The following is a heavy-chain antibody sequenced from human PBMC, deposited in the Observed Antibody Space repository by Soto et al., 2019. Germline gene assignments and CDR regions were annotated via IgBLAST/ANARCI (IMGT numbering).Heavy chain of an antibody. D-gene: IGHD6-19*01. CDR2: IKSKTDGGTT. J-gene: IGHJ4*02. CDR3: TTVVPIAVAGRGNASDY. Sequence: GGSLRLSFAASGFTFSNAWMSWVRQAPGKGLEWVGRIKSKTDGGTTDYAAPVKGRFTISRDDSKNTLYLQMNSLKTEDTAVYYCTTVVPIAVAGRGNASDYWGQGTLVTVPQ. CDR1: GFTFSNAW. V-gene: IGHV3-15*01.